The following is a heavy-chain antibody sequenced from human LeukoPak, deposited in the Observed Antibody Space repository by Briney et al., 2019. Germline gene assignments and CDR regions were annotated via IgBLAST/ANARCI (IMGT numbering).Heavy chain of an antibody. D-gene: IGHD3-16*02. CDR2: ISSSSSTI. CDR3: ARDRIVGAYYYYGMDV. J-gene: IGHJ6*02. V-gene: IGHV3-48*02. CDR1: GFTFSSYA. Sequence: GGSLRLSCAASGFTFSSYAMSWVRQAPGKGLEWVSYISSSSSTIYYADSVKGRFTISRDNAKNSLYLQMNSLRDEDTAVYYCARDRIVGAYYYYGMDVWGQGTTVTVSS.